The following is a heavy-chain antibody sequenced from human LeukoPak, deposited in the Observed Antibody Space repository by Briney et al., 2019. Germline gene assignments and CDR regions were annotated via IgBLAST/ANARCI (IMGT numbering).Heavy chain of an antibody. CDR2: VNNDDSDR. CDR1: GFTFNSYW. V-gene: IGHV3-74*01. D-gene: IGHD3-16*01. J-gene: IGHJ4*02. Sequence: GGSPRLSCAASGFTFNSYWMHWVRQAPGKGLVWVSHVNNDDSDRSYADSVKGRFTISRDNAKNTLYLQMNSLRVEDTAVYYCARGNGGLDYWGQGTPVTVSS. CDR3: ARGNGGLDY.